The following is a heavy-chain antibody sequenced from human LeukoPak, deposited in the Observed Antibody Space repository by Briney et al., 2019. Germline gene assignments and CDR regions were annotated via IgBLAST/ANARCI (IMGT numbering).Heavy chain of an antibody. CDR1: GGSITNYY. J-gene: IGHJ4*02. Sequence: SETLSLTCTVSGGSITNYYWSWIRQPPGKGLEWIGYIHYSGSTNYNPSLKSRGTISVDTSKNQFSLKLSSVTAADTAVYYCARVGGYSGYDLAYWGQGTLVTVSS. CDR3: ARVGGYSGYDLAY. CDR2: IHYSGST. D-gene: IGHD5-12*01. V-gene: IGHV4-59*01.